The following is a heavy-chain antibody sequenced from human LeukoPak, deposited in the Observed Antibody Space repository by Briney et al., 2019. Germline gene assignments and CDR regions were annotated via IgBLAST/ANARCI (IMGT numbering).Heavy chain of an antibody. Sequence: GGSLRLSCAASGFTFSNYWIHWVRQAPGKGLEWVAVISYDGSNKYYADSVKGRFTISRDNSKNTLYLQMNSLRAEDTAVYYCARETGSAVGSTDFDYWGQGTLVTVSS. CDR1: GFTFSNYW. D-gene: IGHD4-17*01. CDR3: ARETGSAVGSTDFDY. CDR2: ISYDGSNK. V-gene: IGHV3-30-3*01. J-gene: IGHJ4*02.